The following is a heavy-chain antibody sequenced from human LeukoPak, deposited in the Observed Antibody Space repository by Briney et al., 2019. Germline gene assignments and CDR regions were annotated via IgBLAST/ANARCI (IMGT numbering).Heavy chain of an antibody. CDR1: GFTFSSYA. J-gene: IGHJ3*02. D-gene: IGHD2-2*01. CDR2: ISYDGSNK. Sequence: PGGSLRLSCAASGFTFSSYAMHWVRQAPGKGLEWVAVISYDGSNKYYADSVKGRFTISRDNSKNTLYLQMNSLRAEDTAVYYCARVRGWRSRDCSSTSCYGEEAFDIWGQGTMVTVSS. CDR3: ARVRGWRSRDCSSTSCYGEEAFDI. V-gene: IGHV3-30*04.